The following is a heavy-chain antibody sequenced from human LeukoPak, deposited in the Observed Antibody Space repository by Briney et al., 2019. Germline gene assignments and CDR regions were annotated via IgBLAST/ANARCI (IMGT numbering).Heavy chain of an antibody. D-gene: IGHD3-9*01. CDR3: AKDIKRYFDWLLDI. J-gene: IGHJ3*02. V-gene: IGHV3-9*01. Sequence: PGGSLRLSCAASGFTFDDYAMHWVRQAPGKGLEWVSGISWNSGSIGYADSVRGRFTISRDNAKNSLYLQMNSLRAEDTALYYCAKDIKRYFDWLLDIWGQGTMVTVSS. CDR2: ISWNSGSI. CDR1: GFTFDDYA.